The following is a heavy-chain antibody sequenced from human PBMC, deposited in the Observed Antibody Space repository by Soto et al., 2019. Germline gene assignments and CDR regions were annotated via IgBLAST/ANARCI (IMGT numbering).Heavy chain of an antibody. CDR1: GFTFSYYY. CDR3: AREDQLPPYSWFDP. J-gene: IGHJ5*02. Sequence: PGESLKISCAASGFTFSYYYMNWIRQAPWKGLEWVSYISSGSSHTNYADSVKGRFTISRDDAKNSLYLQMNSLRAEDTAVCYCAREDQLPPYSWFDPWGQGTLVTVSS. V-gene: IGHV3-11*06. D-gene: IGHD2-2*01. CDR2: ISSGSSHT.